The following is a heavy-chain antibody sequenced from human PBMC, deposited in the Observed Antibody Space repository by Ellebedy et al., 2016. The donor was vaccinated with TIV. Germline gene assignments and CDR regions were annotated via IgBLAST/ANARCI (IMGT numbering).Heavy chain of an antibody. D-gene: IGHD3-3*02. CDR1: GFTFSSYW. CDR2: IKQDGSEK. CDR3: ARGLFLASYYFDY. Sequence: GESLKISXAASGFTFSSYWMSWVRQAPGKGLEWVANIKQDGSEKYYVDSVKGRFTISRDNAKNSLYLQMNSLRAEDTAVYYCARGLFLASYYFDYWGQGTLVTVSS. V-gene: IGHV3-7*01. J-gene: IGHJ4*02.